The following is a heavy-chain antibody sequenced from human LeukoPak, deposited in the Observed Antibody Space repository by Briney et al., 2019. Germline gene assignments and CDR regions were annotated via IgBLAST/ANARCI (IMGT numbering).Heavy chain of an antibody. CDR1: GFTFSGSA. D-gene: IGHD3-10*01. CDR3: YTYYYGSGSYNPPFYFDY. Sequence: QAGGSLRLSCAASGFTFSGSAMHWVRQAAGKGREWVGRIRRKANSYATAYAASVKGRFTISRDDSKNTAYLQMNSLKTEDTAVYYCYTYYYGSGSYNPPFYFDYWGQGTLVTVSS. CDR2: IRRKANSYAT. V-gene: IGHV3-73*01. J-gene: IGHJ4*02.